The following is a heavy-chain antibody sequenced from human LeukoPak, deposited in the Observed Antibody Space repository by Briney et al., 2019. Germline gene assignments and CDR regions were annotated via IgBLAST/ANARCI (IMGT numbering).Heavy chain of an antibody. CDR1: GFTFSSYA. CDR2: ISGSGGTT. Sequence: GGSLRLSCAASGFTFSSYAVSWVRQAPGKGLEWVSAISGSGGTTYYADSVKGRFTISRDNSKNTLYLQMNSLRDEDTAVYYCATPKGYCSGGSCFEYFQHWGQGTLVTVSS. D-gene: IGHD2-15*01. V-gene: IGHV3-23*01. J-gene: IGHJ1*01. CDR3: ATPKGYCSGGSCFEYFQH.